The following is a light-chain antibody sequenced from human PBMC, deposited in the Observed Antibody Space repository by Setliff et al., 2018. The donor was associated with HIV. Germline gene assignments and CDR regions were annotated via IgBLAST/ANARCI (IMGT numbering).Light chain of an antibody. Sequence: SVLTQPRSVSGSPGQSVTISCTGTSSDVGGYNYVSWYQQHPGKAPKLMIYDVSKRPSGAPDRFSGSKSGNTASLTISGLQAEDEADYYCSSYTSNNARVFGTGTKVTVL. CDR2: DVS. CDR3: SSYTSNNARV. CDR1: SSDVGGYNY. V-gene: IGLV2-11*01. J-gene: IGLJ1*01.